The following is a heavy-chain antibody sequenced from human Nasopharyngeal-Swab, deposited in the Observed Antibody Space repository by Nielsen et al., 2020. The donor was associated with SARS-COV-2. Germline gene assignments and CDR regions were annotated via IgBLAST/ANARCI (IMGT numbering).Heavy chain of an antibody. CDR1: GGSISSSSYY. V-gene: IGHV4-39*01. Sequence: SETLFLTCTVSGGSISSSSYYWGWIRQPPGKGLEWIGSIYYSGSTYYNPSLKSRVTISVDTSKNQFSLKLSSVTAADTAVYYCARHVGGSYGRDFDYWGQGTLVTVSS. J-gene: IGHJ4*02. CDR2: IYYSGST. CDR3: ARHVGGSYGRDFDY. D-gene: IGHD1-26*01.